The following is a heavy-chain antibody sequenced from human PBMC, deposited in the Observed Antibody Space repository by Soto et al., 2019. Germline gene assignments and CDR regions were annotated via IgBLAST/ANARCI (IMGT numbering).Heavy chain of an antibody. J-gene: IGHJ4*02. CDR1: GGSISSYY. CDR3: ARTPRERYCSSTSCYPPTYYFDY. CDR2: IYYSGST. Sequence: PSETLSLTCTVSGGSISSYYWSWIRQPPGKGLEWIGYIYYSGSTNYNPSLKSRVTISVDTSKNQFSLKLSSVTAADTAVYYCARTPRERYCSSTSCYPPTYYFDYWGQGTLVTVSS. D-gene: IGHD2-2*01. V-gene: IGHV4-59*01.